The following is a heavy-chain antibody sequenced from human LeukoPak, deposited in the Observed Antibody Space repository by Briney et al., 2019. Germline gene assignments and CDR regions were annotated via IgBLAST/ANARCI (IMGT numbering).Heavy chain of an antibody. D-gene: IGHD1-26*01. Sequence: TSETLSLTXTVSGGSISSGSYYWSWIRQPAGKGLEWIGRIYTSGSTNYNPSLKSRVTISVDTSKNQFSLKLSSVTAADTAVYYCARAGSYYWFDPWGQGTLVTVSS. CDR1: GGSISSGSYY. CDR2: IYTSGST. V-gene: IGHV4-61*02. CDR3: ARAGSYYWFDP. J-gene: IGHJ5*02.